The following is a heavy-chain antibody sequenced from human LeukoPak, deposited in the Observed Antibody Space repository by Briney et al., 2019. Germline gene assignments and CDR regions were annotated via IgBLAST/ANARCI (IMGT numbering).Heavy chain of an antibody. D-gene: IGHD4-17*01. CDR1: GYTFTSYG. CDR2: IITYNGNT. Sequence: GASVKVSCKTSGYTFTSYGLSGVRQAPGQGVEWMGWIITYNGNTYYSQKLRGGVTLTTDPSTSTAYMELRSLRSDDTAVYYCAKTTVTSEEYYYYYMDVWGKGTTVTVSS. V-gene: IGHV1-18*01. CDR3: AKTTVTSEEYYYYYMDV. J-gene: IGHJ6*03.